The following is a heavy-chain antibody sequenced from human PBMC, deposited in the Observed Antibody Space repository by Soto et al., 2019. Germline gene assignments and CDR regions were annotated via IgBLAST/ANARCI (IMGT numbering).Heavy chain of an antibody. D-gene: IGHD3-10*01. CDR3: AKDRGSGSYFDY. J-gene: IGHJ4*02. CDR1: GFTFSSYA. CDR2: ITNSGGST. V-gene: IGHV3-23*01. Sequence: EVQLLESGGGLVQPGGSLRLSCAASGFTFSSYAMNWVRQAPGKGLEWVSTITNSGGSTYFADSVKGRFTISRDNSKNTIYRLMNSLRAADTAVYYCAKDRGSGSYFDYWGQGTLVTSSS.